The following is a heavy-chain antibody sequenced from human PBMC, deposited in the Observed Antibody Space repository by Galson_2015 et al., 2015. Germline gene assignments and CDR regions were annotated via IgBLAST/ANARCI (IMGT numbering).Heavy chain of an antibody. D-gene: IGHD2-2*01. Sequence: SLRLSCAASGFTVSSNYMSWVRQAPGKGLEWVSVIYSGGSTYYADSVKGRFTISRDNSKNTLYLQMNSLRAEDTAVYYCARDNPGSEVVPAANYYYYMDVWGKGTTVTVSS. CDR2: IYSGGST. V-gene: IGHV3-53*01. CDR1: GFTVSSNY. J-gene: IGHJ6*03. CDR3: ARDNPGSEVVPAANYYYYMDV.